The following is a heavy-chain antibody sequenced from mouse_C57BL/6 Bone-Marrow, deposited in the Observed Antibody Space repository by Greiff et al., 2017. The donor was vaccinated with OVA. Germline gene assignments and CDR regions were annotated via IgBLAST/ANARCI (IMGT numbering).Heavy chain of an antibody. CDR1: GFTFNTYA. V-gene: IGHV10-3*01. CDR3: VREQTAQATLAY. D-gene: IGHD3-2*02. J-gene: IGHJ3*01. CDR2: IRSKSSNYAT. Sequence: EVQRVESGGGLVQPTGSLKLSCAASGFTFNTYAMHWVRQAPGKGLEWVARIRSKSSNYATYYADSVKDRFTISRDDSQSMLYLQMNNLKTEDTAMYYCVREQTAQATLAYWGQGTLVTVSA.